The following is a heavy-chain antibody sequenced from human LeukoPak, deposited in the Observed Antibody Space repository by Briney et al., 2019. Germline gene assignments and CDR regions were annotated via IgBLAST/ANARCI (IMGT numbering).Heavy chain of an antibody. CDR1: GFTVSSNY. CDR3: ARGHNFGRLHPFDY. J-gene: IGHJ4*02. V-gene: IGHV3-66*01. Sequence: GGSLRLSCAASGFTVSSNYMSWVRQAPGKGLEWVSDIYSGGSTYYADYVKGRFTIYRDNSKNTLYLQMNSLRAEDTAVYYCARGHNFGRLHPFDYWGQGTLVTVSS. CDR2: IYSGGST. D-gene: IGHD3-9*01.